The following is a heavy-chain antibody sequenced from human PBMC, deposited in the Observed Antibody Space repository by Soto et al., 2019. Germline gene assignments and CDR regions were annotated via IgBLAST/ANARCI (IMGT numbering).Heavy chain of an antibody. Sequence: GGSLRLSFAASGFTFSSYGMHWVRQAPGKGLEWVAVISYDGSNKYYADSVKGRFTISRDNSKNTLYLQMNSLRAEDTAVYYCANDYYDSTPNAFDIWGQGTMVTVSS. CDR1: GFTFSSYG. J-gene: IGHJ3*02. D-gene: IGHD3-22*01. V-gene: IGHV3-30*18. CDR3: ANDYYDSTPNAFDI. CDR2: ISYDGSNK.